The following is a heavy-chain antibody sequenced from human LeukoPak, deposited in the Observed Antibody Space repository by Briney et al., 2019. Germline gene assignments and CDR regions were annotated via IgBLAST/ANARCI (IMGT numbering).Heavy chain of an antibody. Sequence: SETLSLTCTGSGGSISSYYWSWIRQPPGKGLEGIGDIYYSGSTNYNPSLKSRVTISVDTSKNQFSLKLSSVTAADTAVYYCARDVGYYYGSGTSGYFDYWGQGTLVTVSS. D-gene: IGHD3-10*01. J-gene: IGHJ4*02. CDR1: GGSISSYY. CDR3: ARDVGYYYGSGTSGYFDY. CDR2: IYYSGST. V-gene: IGHV4-59*01.